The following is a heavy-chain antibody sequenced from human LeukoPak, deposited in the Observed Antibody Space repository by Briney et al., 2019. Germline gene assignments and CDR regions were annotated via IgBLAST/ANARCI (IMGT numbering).Heavy chain of an antibody. J-gene: IGHJ5*02. CDR1: GYTFTGYY. D-gene: IGHD3-10*01. Sequence: ASVKVSCKASGYTFTGYYMHWVRQAPGQGLEWMGIINPSGGNTSYAQKFQGRVTMTRDTSIRTAYMELSRLRTGDTAVYYWARANMVRGVGSFFDRNWFDPWGQGTLVTVSS. CDR3: ARANMVRGVGSFFDRNWFDP. CDR2: INPSGGNT. V-gene: IGHV1-46*01.